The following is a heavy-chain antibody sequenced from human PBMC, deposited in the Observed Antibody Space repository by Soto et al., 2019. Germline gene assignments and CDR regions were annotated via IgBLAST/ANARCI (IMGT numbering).Heavy chain of an antibody. CDR3: ARYCSSTSCYGYYYGIDV. J-gene: IGHJ6*02. CDR2: ISSSSSTI. CDR1: GFTFSSYS. Sequence: EVQLVESVGGLVQPGGSLRLSCAASGFTFSSYSMNWVRQAPGKGLEWVSYISSSSSTIYYADSVKGRFTISRDNAKNSLYLQMNSLRDEDTAVYYCARYCSSTSCYGYYYGIDVWGQGTTVTVSS. V-gene: IGHV3-48*02. D-gene: IGHD2-2*01.